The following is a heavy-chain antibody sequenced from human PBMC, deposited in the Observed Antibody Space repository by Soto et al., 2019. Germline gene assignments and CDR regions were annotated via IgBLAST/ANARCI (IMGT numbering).Heavy chain of an antibody. V-gene: IGHV3-30-3*01. CDR2: ISYDGSKK. J-gene: IGHJ4*02. CDR1: GFTFSSYP. D-gene: IGHD3-22*01. Sequence: GGSLRLSCAASGFTFSSYPFHWVRQAPGKGLEWVALISYDGSKKYYADSVMGRFTISRDNSENTVYLQMNSLRPDDTAVYYCARAIVLITHFDYWGLGTLVTSPQ. CDR3: ARAIVLITHFDY.